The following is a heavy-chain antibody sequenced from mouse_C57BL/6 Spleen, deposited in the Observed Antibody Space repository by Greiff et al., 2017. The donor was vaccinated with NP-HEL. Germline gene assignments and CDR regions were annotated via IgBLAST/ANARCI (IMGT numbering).Heavy chain of an antibody. CDR3: AKSTAVVAYYFDY. D-gene: IGHD1-1*01. V-gene: IGHV1-81*01. J-gene: IGHJ2*01. CDR1: GYTFTSSG. Sequence: QVQLQQSGAELARPGASVKLSCKASGYTFTSSGISWVKQRTGQGLEWIGEIYPRSGNTYYNEKFKGKATLTADKSSSTAYMELRSLTSEDSAVCVCAKSTAVVAYYFDYWGQGTTLTVSS. CDR2: IYPRSGNT.